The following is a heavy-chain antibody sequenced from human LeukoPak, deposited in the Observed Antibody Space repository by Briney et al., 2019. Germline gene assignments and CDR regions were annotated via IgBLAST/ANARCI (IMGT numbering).Heavy chain of an antibody. J-gene: IGHJ6*04. Sequence: HRASVKVSCKASGYTFTSYGISWVRQAPGQGLEWMGWISAYNGNTNYAQKLQGRVTMTTDTSTSTAYMELRSLRSDDTAVYYCARDQGDWNYPNSHYGMDVWGQRDHGHRLL. CDR1: GYTFTSYG. V-gene: IGHV1-18*01. D-gene: IGHD1-7*01. CDR2: ISAYNGNT. CDR3: ARDQGDWNYPNSHYGMDV.